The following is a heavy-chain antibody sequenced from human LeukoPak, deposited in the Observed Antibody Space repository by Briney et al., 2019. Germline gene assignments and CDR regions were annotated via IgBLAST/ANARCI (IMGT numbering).Heavy chain of an antibody. J-gene: IGHJ5*02. D-gene: IGHD5-24*01. CDR2: IYPGDSDT. V-gene: IGHV5-51*01. Sequence: GESLKISCKGSGYSFTSYWIGWVRQMPGKGLEWMGIIYPGDSDTRYSPSFQGQVTISADKSISTAYLQWNSLKASDTATYYCARRGMATNGWFDPWGQGTLVTVSS. CDR1: GYSFTSYW. CDR3: ARRGMATNGWFDP.